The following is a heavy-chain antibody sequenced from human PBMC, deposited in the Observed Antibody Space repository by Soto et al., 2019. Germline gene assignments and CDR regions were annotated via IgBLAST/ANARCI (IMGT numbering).Heavy chain of an antibody. V-gene: IGHV1-18*01. D-gene: IGHD3-10*01. CDR3: ARAPMYYYGSGSYYDY. Sequence: ASVKVSCKASGYTFTSYGISWVRQAPGQGLEWMGWISAYNGNTNYAQKLQGRVTMTTDTSTSTAHMELRSLRSDDTAVYYCARAPMYYYGSGSYYDYWGQGTLVTVSS. CDR2: ISAYNGNT. CDR1: GYTFTSYG. J-gene: IGHJ4*02.